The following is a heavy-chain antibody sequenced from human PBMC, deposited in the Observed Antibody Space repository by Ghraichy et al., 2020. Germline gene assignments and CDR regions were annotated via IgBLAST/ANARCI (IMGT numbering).Heavy chain of an antibody. D-gene: IGHD3-22*01. CDR1: GGTFSSYA. Sequence: SVKVSCKASGGTFSSYAISWVRQAPGQGLEWMGGIIPIFGTANYAQKFQGRVTITADESTSTAYMELSSLRSEDTAVYYCAREDYYDSSGTEYYFDYWGQGTLVTVSS. V-gene: IGHV1-69*13. CDR3: AREDYYDSSGTEYYFDY. J-gene: IGHJ4*02. CDR2: IIPIFGTA.